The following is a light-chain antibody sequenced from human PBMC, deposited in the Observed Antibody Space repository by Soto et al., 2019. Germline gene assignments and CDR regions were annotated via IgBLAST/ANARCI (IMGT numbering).Light chain of an antibody. V-gene: IGKV1-39*01. CDR2: AAS. J-gene: IGKJ4*01. CDR3: QQSYSTPRT. CDR1: QSISSY. Sequence: DIQMTQSPFSLFASLGDRGPLTCPASQSISSYLNWYQQKPGKAPKLLIYAASSLQSGVPSRFSGSGSGTDFTLTLSSLQPEDFATYYCQQSYSTPRTFGGGTTGDIK.